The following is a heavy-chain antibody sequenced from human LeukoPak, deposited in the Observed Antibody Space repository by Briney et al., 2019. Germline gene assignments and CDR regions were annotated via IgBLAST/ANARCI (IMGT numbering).Heavy chain of an antibody. CDR2: IHYSGST. V-gene: IGHV4-59*08. CDR1: GGTISSYY. Sequence: SETLSLTCTVSGGTISSYYWNWIRQPPGKGLEWIGYIHYSGSTKYNPSLKSRFTISVDTSQNQFSLKLSSVTAADTAVYYCARWYSSGWAFDYWGQGTLVTVSS. D-gene: IGHD6-19*01. CDR3: ARWYSSGWAFDY. J-gene: IGHJ4*02.